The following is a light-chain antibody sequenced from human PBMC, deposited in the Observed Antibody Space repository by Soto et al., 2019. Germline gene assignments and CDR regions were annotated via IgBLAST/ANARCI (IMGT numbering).Light chain of an antibody. Sequence: QSVLTQPPSASGTPGQRVTISCSGSSSNIGRYSVNWYQQLPGRAPKLLLYGTDQRPSGVPDRFSGSASGTSASLAISGLQSEDEADYYCAAWDDTLSGRVFGGGTKLTVL. CDR1: SSNIGRYS. J-gene: IGLJ3*02. V-gene: IGLV1-44*01. CDR3: AAWDDTLSGRV. CDR2: GTD.